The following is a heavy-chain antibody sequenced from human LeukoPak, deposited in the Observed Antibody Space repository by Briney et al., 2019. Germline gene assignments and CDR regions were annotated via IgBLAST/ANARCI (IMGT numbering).Heavy chain of an antibody. CDR3: ARDPLTHMYCSSTSCYDDAFDI. V-gene: IGHV3-23*01. J-gene: IGHJ3*02. D-gene: IGHD2-2*01. CDR2: ISNDGGGT. Sequence: GGSLRLSCAASGFIFNNYGLIWVRQAPGKGLEWVSAISNDGGGTNYADFVKGRFTISRDNSKNTLYLQMNSLRAEDTAVYYCARDPLTHMYCSSTSCYDDAFDIWGQGTMVTVSS. CDR1: GFIFNNYG.